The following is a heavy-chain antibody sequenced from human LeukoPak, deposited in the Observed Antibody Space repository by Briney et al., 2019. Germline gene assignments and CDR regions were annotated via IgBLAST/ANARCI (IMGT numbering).Heavy chain of an antibody. V-gene: IGHV1-2*02. CDR1: GFTFTGYY. J-gene: IGHJ4*02. Sequence: GASVQVSCLASGFTFTGYYIHWVRQATGQGLAWMGYINPHSGSTSSPQKFQGRVTMTTDTSISAAYMKMRRLISDDTAMYYCVRECNELLSKNFDYWGQGTLVTVSS. D-gene: IGHD2-21*02. CDR2: INPHSGST. CDR3: VRECNELLSKNFDY.